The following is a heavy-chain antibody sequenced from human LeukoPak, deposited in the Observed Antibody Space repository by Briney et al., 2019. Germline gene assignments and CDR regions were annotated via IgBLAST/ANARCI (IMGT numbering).Heavy chain of an antibody. CDR3: AKDGHYSSGWYPSDYYYGMDV. CDR1: GFTFSSYA. Sequence: GGSLRLSCAASGFTFSSYAMSWVRQAPGKGLEWVSAISGGGGSTYYADSVKGRFTISRDNSKNTQYLQMNSLRAEDTAVYYCAKDGHYSSGWYPSDYYYGMDVWGQGTTVTVSS. D-gene: IGHD6-19*01. J-gene: IGHJ6*02. CDR2: ISGGGGST. V-gene: IGHV3-23*01.